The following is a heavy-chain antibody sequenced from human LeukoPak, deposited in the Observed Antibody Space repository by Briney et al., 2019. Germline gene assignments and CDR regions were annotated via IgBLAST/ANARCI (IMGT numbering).Heavy chain of an antibody. CDR3: ARLGGDIYFYYMDV. V-gene: IGHV4-39*07. J-gene: IGHJ6*03. Sequence: PSETLSLTCTVSGGSISSYQWSWIRQPPGKGLEWVGSIYYSGSTYYNPSLKSRVTISVDTSKNQFSLKLSSVTAADTAVYYCARLGGDIYFYYMDVWGKGTTVTISS. CDR1: GGSISSYQ. D-gene: IGHD3-9*01. CDR2: IYYSGST.